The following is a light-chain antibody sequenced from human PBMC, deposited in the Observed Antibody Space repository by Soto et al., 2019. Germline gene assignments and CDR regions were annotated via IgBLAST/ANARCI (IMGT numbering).Light chain of an antibody. CDR1: SRDVGGYNY. CDR3: CSYAGSNSLV. Sequence: QSALTQPPSASGSPGQSVTISCTGTSRDVGGYNYVSWYQQHPGKAPKLMIYEVSKRPSGVPDRFSGSKSGNTASLTVSGLQAEDEADYYCCSYAGSNSLVFGGVTKLTVL. V-gene: IGLV2-8*01. J-gene: IGLJ2*01. CDR2: EVS.